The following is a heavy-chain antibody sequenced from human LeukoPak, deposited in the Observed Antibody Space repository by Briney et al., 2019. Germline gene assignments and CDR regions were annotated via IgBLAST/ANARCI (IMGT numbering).Heavy chain of an antibody. CDR3: ARDARQQLVERFDY. V-gene: IGHV3-11*01. J-gene: IGHJ4*02. CDR1: GFTFSDSY. D-gene: IGHD6-13*01. CDR2: ISSSGSTI. Sequence: PGGSLRLSCAASGFTFSDSYMSWIRQAPGKGLEWVSYISSSGSTIYYADSVKGRFAISRDNAKNSLYLQMNSLRAEDTAVYYCARDARQQLVERFDYWGQGTLVTVSS.